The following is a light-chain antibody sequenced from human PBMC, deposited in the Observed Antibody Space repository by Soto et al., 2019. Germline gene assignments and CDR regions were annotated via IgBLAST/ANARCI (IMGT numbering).Light chain of an antibody. CDR1: QGIRTW. CDR3: QQTDSFPYT. Sequence: DLQMTQSPSSVSASVGDRVTITCRASQGIRTWLAWYQQKPGKAPKLLIYAASSLLGGVPSRFSGSGSGTDFTLIISSLQPEDFATYYCQQTDSFPYTFGQGTKLEIK. V-gene: IGKV1-12*01. CDR2: AAS. J-gene: IGKJ2*01.